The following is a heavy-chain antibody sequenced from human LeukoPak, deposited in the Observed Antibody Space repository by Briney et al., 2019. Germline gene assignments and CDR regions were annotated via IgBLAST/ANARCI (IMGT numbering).Heavy chain of an antibody. Sequence: GGSLRLSCAAYGDTFTILAIRCGRQAPGKGLEWVAVISYDGSNKYYADSVKGRFTISRDNSKNTLYLQMNGLRGEDTAVYYWARDGDYGEYTLSLRYWGQGTLVTVSS. CDR2: ISYDGSNK. CDR1: GDTFTILA. V-gene: IGHV3-30*04. D-gene: IGHD4-17*01. J-gene: IGHJ4*02. CDR3: ARDGDYGEYTLSLRY.